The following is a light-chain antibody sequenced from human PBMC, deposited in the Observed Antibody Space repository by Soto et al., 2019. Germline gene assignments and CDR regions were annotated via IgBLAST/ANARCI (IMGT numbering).Light chain of an antibody. CDR3: QVWDSSSDVPYV. CDR2: DDS. Sequence: SYELTQPPSVSVAPGQTARITCEGNNIGSKSVHWYQQKPGQAPVLVVYDDSDRPSGIPERFSGSNSGNTATLTISRVEAGDEADYYCQVWDSSSDVPYVFGTGTKLTVL. J-gene: IGLJ1*01. CDR1: NIGSKS. V-gene: IGLV3-21*02.